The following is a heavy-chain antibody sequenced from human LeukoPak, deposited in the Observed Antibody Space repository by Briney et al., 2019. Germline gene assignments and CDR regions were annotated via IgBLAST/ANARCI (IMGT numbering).Heavy chain of an antibody. CDR2: ISSSSSYT. CDR3: ARDLEAANTYYFDY. D-gene: IGHD6-13*01. J-gene: IGHJ4*02. CDR1: GFTFSDYY. V-gene: IGHV3-11*06. Sequence: TGGSLRLSCAASGFTFSDYYMSWIRQAPGKGLEWVSYISSSSSYTNYADSVKGRFTISRDNSKNTVYLQVNSLRDEDTAVYHCARDLEAANTYYFDYWGQGTMVTVSS.